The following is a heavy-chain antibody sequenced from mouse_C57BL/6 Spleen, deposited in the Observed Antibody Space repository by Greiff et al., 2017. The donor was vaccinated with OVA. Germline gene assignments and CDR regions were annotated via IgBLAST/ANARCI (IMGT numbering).Heavy chain of an antibody. J-gene: IGHJ1*03. CDR2: ISNLAYSI. Sequence: EVKLVESRGGLVQPGGSLKLSCAASGFTFSDYGMAWVRQAPRKGPEWVAFISNLAYSIYYADTVTGRFTISRENAKNTLYLEMSSLRSEDTAMYYCARHGRDGYFDVWGTGTTVTVSS. V-gene: IGHV5-15*01. CDR3: ARHGRDGYFDV. D-gene: IGHD3-3*01. CDR1: GFTFSDYG.